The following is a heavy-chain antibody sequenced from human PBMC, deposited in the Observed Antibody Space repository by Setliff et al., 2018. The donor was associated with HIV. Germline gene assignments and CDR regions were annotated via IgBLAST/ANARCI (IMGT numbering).Heavy chain of an antibody. V-gene: IGHV1-3*01. CDR1: GYTFTSYS. CDR3: ARDRKQLWIYYFDH. Sequence: ASVKVSCKASGYTFTSYSIHWVRQAPGQRLEWMGWINAGDGNTKYSQKFQGRVTITRDTSASTAYMELSSLRSEDTAVYYCARDRKQLWIYYFDHWGQGTLVTVSS. J-gene: IGHJ4*02. D-gene: IGHD5-18*01. CDR2: INAGDGNT.